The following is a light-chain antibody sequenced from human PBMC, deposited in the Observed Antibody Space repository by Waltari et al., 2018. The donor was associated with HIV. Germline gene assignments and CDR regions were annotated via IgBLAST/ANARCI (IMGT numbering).Light chain of an antibody. CDR3: QVWDSNSDQVV. CDR2: DDD. V-gene: IGLV3-21*01. CDR1: NIVSKR. J-gene: IGLJ2*01. Sequence: SYVLTQSPSVSLAPGRTARITCGGNNIVSKRVHWYQQKPGQAPVLVIYDDDDRPSGIPERLSVTTSENRAILTISGVEVGDEADYYCQVWDSNSDQVVFGGGTRLTVL.